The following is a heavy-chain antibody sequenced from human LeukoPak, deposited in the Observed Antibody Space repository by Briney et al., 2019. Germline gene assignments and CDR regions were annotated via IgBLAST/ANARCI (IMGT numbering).Heavy chain of an antibody. CDR1: GYSISRGYY. Sequence: SETLSLTCAVSGYSISRGYYWRWVRPPPGKGLEWIGNIYHSGSTYYNPSLKSRVTISVDTSKNQFSLRLSSVTAADTAVYYCARASGAAVRGYYYYYMDVWGKGTTVTVSS. D-gene: IGHD6-13*01. CDR3: ARASGAAVRGYYYYYMDV. J-gene: IGHJ6*03. CDR2: IYHSGST. V-gene: IGHV4-38-2*01.